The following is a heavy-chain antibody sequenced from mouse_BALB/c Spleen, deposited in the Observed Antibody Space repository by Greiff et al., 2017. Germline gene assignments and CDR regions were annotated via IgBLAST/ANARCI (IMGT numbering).Heavy chain of an antibody. CDR2: INPSTGYT. V-gene: IGHV1-7*01. Sequence: QVQLKESGAELAKPGASVKMSCKASGYTFTSYWMHWVKQRPGQGLEWIGYINPSTGYTEYNQKFKDKATLTADKSSSTAYMQLSSLTSEDSAVYYCARSKIADYWGQGTTLTVSS. CDR1: GYTFTSYW. CDR3: ARSKIADY. J-gene: IGHJ2*01.